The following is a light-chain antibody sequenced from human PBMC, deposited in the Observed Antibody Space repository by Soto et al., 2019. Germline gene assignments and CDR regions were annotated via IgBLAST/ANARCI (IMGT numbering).Light chain of an antibody. J-gene: IGLJ3*02. CDR3: GTWDSSLSAAV. CDR1: SSNIGNNY. Sequence: QSVLTQPPSVSAAPGQKVTISCSGSSSNIGNNYVSWYQQLPGTAPKLLIYDNNKRPSGIPDRFSGSKSGTSATLGITGLQTGDEADYYCGTWDSSLSAAVFCGGTKLTVL. CDR2: DNN. V-gene: IGLV1-51*01.